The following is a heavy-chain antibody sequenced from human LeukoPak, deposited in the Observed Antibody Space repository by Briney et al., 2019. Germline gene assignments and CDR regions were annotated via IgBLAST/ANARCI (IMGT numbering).Heavy chain of an antibody. D-gene: IGHD3-22*01. CDR1: GFTFDDYA. J-gene: IGHJ5*02. CDR3: AKGPFSGYYLNWFDP. CDR2: ISWNSGSI. Sequence: GGSLRLSCAASGFTFDDYAMHWVRQAPGKGLEWVSGISWNSGSIGYADSVKGRFTISRDNAKNSLYLQMNSLRAEDTALYYCAKGPFSGYYLNWFDPWGQGTLVTVSS. V-gene: IGHV3-9*01.